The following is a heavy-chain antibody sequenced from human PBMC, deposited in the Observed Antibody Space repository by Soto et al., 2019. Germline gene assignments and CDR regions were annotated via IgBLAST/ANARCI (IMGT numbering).Heavy chain of an antibody. CDR1: GFTFSSYG. Sequence: GGSLILSCAASGFTFSSYGMHWVRQAPGKGLEWVAVIWYDGSNKYYADSVKGRFTISRDNSKNTLYLQMNSLRAEDTAVYYCARGEAYYADDAFDIWGQGTMVTVS. CDR2: IWYDGSNK. J-gene: IGHJ3*02. D-gene: IGHD2-2*01. CDR3: ARGEAYYADDAFDI. V-gene: IGHV3-33*01.